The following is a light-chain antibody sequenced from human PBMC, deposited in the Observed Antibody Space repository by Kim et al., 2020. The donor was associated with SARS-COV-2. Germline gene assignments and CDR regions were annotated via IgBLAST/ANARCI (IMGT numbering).Light chain of an antibody. Sequence: GQRVTISCSGSTSNIGRDYVYWYQQLPGTGPKFLIATPYQRPSGVPDRFSASKSGTSASLAISGLRSEDEAVYYCGAWDDGMRRPLFGGGTKLTVL. CDR3: GAWDDGMRRPL. V-gene: IGLV1-47*01. CDR1: TSNIGRDY. J-gene: IGLJ3*02. CDR2: TPY.